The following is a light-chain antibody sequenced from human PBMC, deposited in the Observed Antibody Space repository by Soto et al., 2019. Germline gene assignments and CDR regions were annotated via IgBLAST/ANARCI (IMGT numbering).Light chain of an antibody. J-gene: IGKJ1*01. Sequence: DIQMTQSPSSLSASVGDRVTITCRASQTITTYLNWYQQKPGKAPKLLIYVASSLQSGVPSRFTGGGSVTDFILNISSLQPEDSAHYHCQQSHSTPWTFGQGTKVQIQ. CDR2: VAS. V-gene: IGKV1-39*01. CDR1: QTITTY. CDR3: QQSHSTPWT.